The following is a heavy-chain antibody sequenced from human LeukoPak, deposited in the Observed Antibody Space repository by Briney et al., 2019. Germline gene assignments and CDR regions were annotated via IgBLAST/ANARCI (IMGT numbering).Heavy chain of an antibody. CDR1: GFTFSSYG. D-gene: IGHD6-13*01. CDR3: ARGGSSWSPYFDY. V-gene: IGHV3-33*01. Sequence: GRSLRLSCAASGFTFSSYGMHWVRQAPGKGLEWVAVIWYDGSNKYYADSVKGRFTISRDNSKNTLYLQMNSLRAEDTAVYYCARGGSSWSPYFDYWGQGTLDTVSS. J-gene: IGHJ4*02. CDR2: IWYDGSNK.